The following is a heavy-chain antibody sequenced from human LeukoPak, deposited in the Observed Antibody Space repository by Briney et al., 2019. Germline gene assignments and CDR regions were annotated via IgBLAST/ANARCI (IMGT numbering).Heavy chain of an antibody. J-gene: IGHJ4*02. CDR2: ISGSGGST. D-gene: IGHD2-15*01. CDR1: GFTFSNYG. Sequence: QTGGSLRLSCAASGFTFSNYGMSWVRQAPGKGLEWVSAISGSGGSTYYADSVKGRFTISRDNSKNTLYLQMNSLRAEDTAVYYCAKVRTAGSLSGFDYWGQGTLVTVSS. CDR3: AKVRTAGSLSGFDY. V-gene: IGHV3-23*01.